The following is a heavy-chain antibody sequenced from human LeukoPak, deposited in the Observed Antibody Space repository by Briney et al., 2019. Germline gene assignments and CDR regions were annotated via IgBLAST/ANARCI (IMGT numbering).Heavy chain of an antibody. J-gene: IGHJ2*01. Sequence: PSETLSLTCTVSGGSISTYYWSWIRHSPGKGLEWIGYISYSGSTNYNPSLKSRVTISLGTSKSQFSLRLTSVTAADTAVYYCARRGLYNWYFDLWGRGALVTVSS. V-gene: IGHV4-59*08. D-gene: IGHD3-16*01. CDR1: GGSISTYY. CDR3: ARRGLYNWYFDL. CDR2: ISYSGST.